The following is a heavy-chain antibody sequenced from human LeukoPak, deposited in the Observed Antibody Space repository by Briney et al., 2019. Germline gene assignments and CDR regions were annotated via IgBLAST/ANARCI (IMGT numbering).Heavy chain of an antibody. J-gene: IGHJ4*02. V-gene: IGHV3-30*18. CDR1: GFTFSSYG. CDR2: ISSFDGHSK. CDR3: AKGSGNRRLYYFDY. D-gene: IGHD3-3*01. Sequence: PGRSLRLSCAASGFTFSSYGMHWVPQASGKGLEWVAAISSFDGHSKYYADSVKGRVTISRDNSKNTVYLQMNSLRADDAAVYYCAKGSGNRRLYYFDYWGQGTLVTVSS.